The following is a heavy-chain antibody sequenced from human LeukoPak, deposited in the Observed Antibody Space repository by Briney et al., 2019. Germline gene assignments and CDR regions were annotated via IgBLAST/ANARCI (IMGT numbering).Heavy chain of an antibody. Sequence: ASVKVSCKVSGYTLTELSMHWVRQAPGKGLEWMGGFDPEDGETIYAQKFQGRVTMTEDTSTDTAYMELSSLRSEDTAVYYCATATALAEAIYFDYWGQGTLVTVSS. CDR2: FDPEDGET. CDR1: GYTLTELS. D-gene: IGHD6-19*01. V-gene: IGHV1-24*01. CDR3: ATATALAEAIYFDY. J-gene: IGHJ4*02.